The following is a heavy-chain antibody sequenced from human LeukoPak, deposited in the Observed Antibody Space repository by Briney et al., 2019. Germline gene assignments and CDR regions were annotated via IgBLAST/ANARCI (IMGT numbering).Heavy chain of an antibody. CDR1: GGPFSSFH. V-gene: IGHV4-4*07. CDR2: IYTSGST. J-gene: IGHJ6*02. D-gene: IGHD5-18*01. CDR3: ARALMGYSYGSPDANYYYGVDV. Sequence: SETLSLTCTVSGGPFSSFHWSWIRQPAGKGLEWLGLIYTSGSTNYSPSLKSRLTMSVDASKHQFSLKLSSVTAADTAVYYCARALMGYSYGSPDANYYYGVDVWGQGTTVTVSS.